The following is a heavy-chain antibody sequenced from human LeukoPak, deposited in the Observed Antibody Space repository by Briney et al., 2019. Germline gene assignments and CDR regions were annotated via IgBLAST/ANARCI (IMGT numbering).Heavy chain of an antibody. J-gene: IGHJ4*02. Sequence: GGSLRLSCAASGFTFSSYSMNWVRQAPGKGLEWVSYISSSSSSIYDADSVRGRFTISRDNAKNSLYLQMNSLRAEDTAVYYCASYDSSGYWGDYWGQGTLVTVSS. CDR2: ISSSSSSI. CDR3: ASYDSSGYWGDY. CDR1: GFTFSSYS. D-gene: IGHD3-22*01. V-gene: IGHV3-48*04.